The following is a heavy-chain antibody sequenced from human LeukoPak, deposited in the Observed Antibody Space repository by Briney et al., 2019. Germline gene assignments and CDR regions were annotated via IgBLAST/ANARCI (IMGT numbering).Heavy chain of an antibody. CDR3: ARDYDFWSGYRDFDY. V-gene: IGHV3-48*04. J-gene: IGHJ4*02. CDR2: ISSSSSTI. D-gene: IGHD3-3*01. Sequence: GGSLRLSCAASGFTFSSYAMSWVRQAPGKGLEWVSYISSSSSTIYYADSVKGRFTISRDNAKNSLYLQMNSLRAEDTAVYYCARDYDFWSGYRDFDYWGQGTLVTVSS. CDR1: GFTFSSYA.